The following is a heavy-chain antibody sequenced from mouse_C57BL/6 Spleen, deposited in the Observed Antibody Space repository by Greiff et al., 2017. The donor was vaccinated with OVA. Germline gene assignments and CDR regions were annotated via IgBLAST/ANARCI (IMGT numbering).Heavy chain of an antibody. CDR3: ARDYLYYAMDY. J-gene: IGHJ4*01. CDR2: ISSGSSTI. Sequence: EVHLVESGGGLVKPGGSLKLSCAASGFTFSDYGMHWVRQAPEKGLEWVAYISSGSSTINYADTVKGRFTITCDNAKNTLFLQMTSLRSDDTAMYYCARDYLYYAMDYWGQGTSVTVSS. D-gene: IGHD2-13*01. V-gene: IGHV5-17*01. CDR1: GFTFSDYG.